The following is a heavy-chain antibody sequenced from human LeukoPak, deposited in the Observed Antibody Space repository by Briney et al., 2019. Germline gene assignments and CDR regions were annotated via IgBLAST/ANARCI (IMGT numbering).Heavy chain of an antibody. CDR2: SYSDSNT. V-gene: IGHV3-53*01. Sequence: GGSLTLSCAASGFTVSNNYMSWVRQAPGKGLEWVSISYSDSNTNYADYVNGRFTISRDTSQNTLSLQMNSLRTEDTAVYYCVRKNQDFNASLDIWRQGTVVTVS. CDR1: GFTVSNNY. J-gene: IGHJ3*02. CDR3: VRKNQDFNASLDI. D-gene: IGHD1-14*01.